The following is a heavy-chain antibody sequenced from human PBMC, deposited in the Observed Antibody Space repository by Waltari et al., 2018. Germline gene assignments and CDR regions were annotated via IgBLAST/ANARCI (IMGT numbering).Heavy chain of an antibody. V-gene: IGHV4-4*02. Sequence: QLQLQQSGPGLVKPSESLSLTCAVPGDSMNRTYRWNWVRQPPGKGLEWIGQIHGSGRTNYNPSLESRVTVSIDTSNNQFSLKVSYATAADTAVYYCARDRGRGLYLDSWGQGTLVTVSP. CDR1: GDSMNRTYR. D-gene: IGHD2-15*01. J-gene: IGHJ4*02. CDR3: ARDRGRGLYLDS. CDR2: IHGSGRT.